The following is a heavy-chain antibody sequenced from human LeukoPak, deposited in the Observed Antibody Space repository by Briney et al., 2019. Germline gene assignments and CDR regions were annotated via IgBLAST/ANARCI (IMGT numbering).Heavy chain of an antibody. Sequence: SETLSLTCTVSGGSISSSSYYWGWIRQPPGKGLEWIGSIYYSGSTYYNPSLKSRVTISVDTSKNQFSLKLSSVTAADTAVYYCARNSDPWLGHWYFDLWGRGTLVTVSS. J-gene: IGHJ2*01. CDR2: IYYSGST. CDR3: ARNSDPWLGHWYFDL. D-gene: IGHD6-19*01. V-gene: IGHV4-39*01. CDR1: GGSISSSSYY.